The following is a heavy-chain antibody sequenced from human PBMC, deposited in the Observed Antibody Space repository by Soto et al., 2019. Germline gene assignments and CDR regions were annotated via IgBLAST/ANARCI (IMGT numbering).Heavy chain of an antibody. D-gene: IGHD2-21*02. CDR2: VLYNGDT. V-gene: IGHV4-59*01. CDR1: GDSISNYY. Sequence: PSETLSLTCTVSGDSISNYYRSWIRQSPGKGLEWISYVLYNGDTKYNPSLNSRVTISMDKSKNQFSLKLTSVTAADTAVYYCARDLWGYCGTDCYPLDVWGQGTTVTVSS. J-gene: IGHJ6*02. CDR3: ARDLWGYCGTDCYPLDV.